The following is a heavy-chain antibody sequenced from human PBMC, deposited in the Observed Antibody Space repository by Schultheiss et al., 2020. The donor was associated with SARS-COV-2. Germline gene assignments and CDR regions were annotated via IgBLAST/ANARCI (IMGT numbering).Heavy chain of an antibody. CDR2: ISYDGSEK. D-gene: IGHD4-17*01. J-gene: IGHJ6*02. CDR3: AKDVDFGDYYGMDV. CDR1: DFTFSIYA. V-gene: IGHV3-30*04. Sequence: GESLKISCAASDFTFSIYAMHWVRQAPGKGLEWMALISYDGSEKKYADSVKGRFTISRDNSKNTLYLQMSSLRDEDTAVYYCAKDVDFGDYYGMDVWGQGTTVTVSS.